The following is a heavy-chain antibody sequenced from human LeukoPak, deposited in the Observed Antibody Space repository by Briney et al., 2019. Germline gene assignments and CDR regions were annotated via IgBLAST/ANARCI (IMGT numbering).Heavy chain of an antibody. CDR2: INHSGST. V-gene: IGHV4-34*01. J-gene: IGHJ4*02. D-gene: IGHD2-8*01. Sequence: SETLSLTCAVYGGSFSGYYWNWIRQPPGKGLEWIGEINHSGSTNYNPSLKSRVTISVDTSKNQFSLKLSSVTAADTAVYYCAREPRYPYCTNGVCASDYWGQGTLVTVSS. CDR3: AREPRYPYCTNGVCASDY. CDR1: GGSFSGYY.